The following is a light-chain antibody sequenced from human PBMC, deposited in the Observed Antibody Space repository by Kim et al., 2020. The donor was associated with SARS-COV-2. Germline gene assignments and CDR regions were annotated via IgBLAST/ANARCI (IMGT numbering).Light chain of an antibody. V-gene: IGKV1-27*01. CDR2: AAS. CDR1: QGISNY. Sequence: SGGERVTITSLASQGISNYLAWYQQKPGKVPKLLIYAASALQSGVPCRFSGSGSGTDFTLTISSLQPEDVATYYCQKYNSDPPFTFGPGTKVDIK. CDR3: QKYNSDPPFT. J-gene: IGKJ3*01.